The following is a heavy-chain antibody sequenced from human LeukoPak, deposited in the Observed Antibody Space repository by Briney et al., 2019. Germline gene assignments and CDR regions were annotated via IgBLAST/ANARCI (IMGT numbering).Heavy chain of an antibody. CDR2: IWFDKNQ. CDR3: ARLCWGNQLAGFDS. D-gene: IGHD3-10*02. Sequence: GGSLSLSCAASGFILNDYGMHWVRQAPGKGLEWVADIWFDKNQHFADSVKGRFAISRDNSKNTVYLQINSLRAEDTAVYYCARLCWGNQLAGFDSWGQGTLVTVSS. V-gene: IGHV3-33*01. CDR1: GFILNDYG. J-gene: IGHJ4*02.